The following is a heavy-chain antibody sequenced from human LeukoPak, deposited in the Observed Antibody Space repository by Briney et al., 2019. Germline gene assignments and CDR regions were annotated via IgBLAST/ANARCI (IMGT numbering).Heavy chain of an antibody. Sequence: GGALRLSCAASGFTVSSNYMCWVREAPGKGMEWVSVIYSGGSTYYADSVKGRFTISRDNSKNTLYLQMNSLRAEDTAVYYCARDTVYDSSGYYYDYWGQGTLVTVSS. D-gene: IGHD3-22*01. CDR2: IYSGGST. J-gene: IGHJ4*02. CDR3: ARDTVYDSSGYYYDY. CDR1: GFTVSSNY. V-gene: IGHV3-53*01.